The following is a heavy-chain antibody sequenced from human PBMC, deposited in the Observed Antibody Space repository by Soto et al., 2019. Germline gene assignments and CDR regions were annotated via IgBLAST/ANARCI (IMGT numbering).Heavy chain of an antibody. Sequence: PSETLCLTCAVYGGSFSGYYWSWIRQPPGKGLEWIGEINHSGSTNYNPSLKSRVTISVDTSKNQFSLKLSSVTPADTAVYYCARGSGSGSYYNGNYYYYYMDVWGKGPTVTVSS. CDR1: GGSFSGYY. CDR3: ARGSGSGSYYNGNYYYYYMDV. D-gene: IGHD3-10*01. CDR2: INHSGST. J-gene: IGHJ6*03. V-gene: IGHV4-34*01.